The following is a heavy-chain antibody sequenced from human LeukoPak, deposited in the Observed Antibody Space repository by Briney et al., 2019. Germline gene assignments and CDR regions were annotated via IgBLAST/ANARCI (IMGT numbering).Heavy chain of an antibody. J-gene: IGHJ4*02. D-gene: IGHD4-17*01. CDR3: ARAPMTTVTTIDY. Sequence: GGSLRLSCAASGFTFDDFGMSWVRQGPGKGLEWVSGINWNGGSTGYADSVKGRFTISRDNAKKSLYPQMNSLRAEDTALYYCARAPMTTVTTIDYWGQGTLVTVSS. CDR2: INWNGGST. V-gene: IGHV3-20*04. CDR1: GFTFDDFG.